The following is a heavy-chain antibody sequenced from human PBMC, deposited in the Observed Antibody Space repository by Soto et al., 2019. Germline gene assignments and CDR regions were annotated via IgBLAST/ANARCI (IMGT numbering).Heavy chain of an antibody. Sequence: RKISCKTSGYSFTSHWIAWVRQMPGKGLEWMGIIYPSDSDTRYRPSFQGQVTISADKSISSAYLQWSSLRASDTAMYYCARGGVSTRTFDYWGQGTPVTVSS. J-gene: IGHJ4*02. CDR3: ARGGVSTRTFDY. V-gene: IGHV5-51*01. CDR1: GYSFTSHW. D-gene: IGHD3-3*01. CDR2: IYPSDSDT.